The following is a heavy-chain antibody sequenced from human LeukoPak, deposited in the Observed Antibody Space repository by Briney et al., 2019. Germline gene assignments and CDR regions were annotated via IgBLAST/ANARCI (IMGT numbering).Heavy chain of an antibody. V-gene: IGHV4-31*03. D-gene: IGHD6-19*01. CDR1: GGSITSGNYF. J-gene: IGHJ4*02. CDR3: ARGTSSGWNSVDS. Sequence: PSETLSLTCTVSGGSITSGNYFWIWIRQHPGKALEGIGYIFYSGSTYYNPSLKSRVSMSVDASKNQFSLKMSSVTDADTAVYYCARGTSSGWNSVDSWGQGTLVTVSS. CDR2: IFYSGST.